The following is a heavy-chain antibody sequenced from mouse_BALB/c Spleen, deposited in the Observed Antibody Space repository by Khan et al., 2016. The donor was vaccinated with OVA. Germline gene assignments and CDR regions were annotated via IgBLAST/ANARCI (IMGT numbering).Heavy chain of an antibody. D-gene: IGHD1-1*01. CDR3: ARPYCGSAWFAY. CDR1: GFSLTSYG. CDR2: LWAGGST. Sequence: QVQLKQSGPGLVAPSQSLSITCTVSGFSLTSYGVHWVRQPPGKGLEWLGVLWAGGSTNYNSALMSRLSISKDNSKNQVFLKMNSLQTDDTSMYYCARPYCGSAWFAYWGQGTLVTVSA. V-gene: IGHV2-9*02. J-gene: IGHJ3*01.